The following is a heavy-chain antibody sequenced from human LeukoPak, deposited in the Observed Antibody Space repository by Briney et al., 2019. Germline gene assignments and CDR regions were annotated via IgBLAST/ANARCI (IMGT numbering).Heavy chain of an antibody. CDR3: AKSMGATYYDLVAVDI. CDR1: GFTFRSYG. CDR2: ISYDAKSN. D-gene: IGHD1-26*01. J-gene: IGHJ3*02. V-gene: IGHV3-30*18. Sequence: PGGSLRLSCATSGFTFRSYGMHWVRQAPGKGLEWVAVISYDAKSNYHVDSVKGRFTISRDNSKNTVYLQMNSLRPEDTALYYCAKSMGATYYDLVAVDIWGQGTVVTVSS.